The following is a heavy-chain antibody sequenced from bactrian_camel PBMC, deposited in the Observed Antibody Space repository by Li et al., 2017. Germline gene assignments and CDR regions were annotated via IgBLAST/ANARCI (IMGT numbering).Heavy chain of an antibody. V-gene: IGHV3-2*01. D-gene: IGHD2*01. CDR3: ATDGPYCSGGYCYGRATFAY. CDR1: GFTFSSYY. Sequence: HVQLVESGGGLVQPGGSLRLSCAASGFTFSSYYMSWVRQAPGKGLEWVSSIHGKTSKTAYADSVKGRFTISSDNAKNTVALQMNSLKYEETALYYCATDGPYCSGGYCYGRATFAYWGQGTQVTVS. J-gene: IGHJ6*01. CDR2: IHGKTSKT.